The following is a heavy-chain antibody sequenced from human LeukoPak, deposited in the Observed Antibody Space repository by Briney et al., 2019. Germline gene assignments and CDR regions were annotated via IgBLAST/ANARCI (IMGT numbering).Heavy chain of an antibody. D-gene: IGHD6-6*01. J-gene: IGHJ4*02. CDR1: GFIVSSNY. CDR2: IYPDGST. CDR3: GRARYSTSSGIDY. V-gene: IGHV3-53*01. Sequence: GGSLRLSCEASGFIVSSNYMSWVRRAPGKGLEWVSVIYPDGSTNYADSVKGRFTISRDNSKNTLYLQMNSPRAEDTAVYYCGRARYSTSSGIDYWGQGTLVTVSS.